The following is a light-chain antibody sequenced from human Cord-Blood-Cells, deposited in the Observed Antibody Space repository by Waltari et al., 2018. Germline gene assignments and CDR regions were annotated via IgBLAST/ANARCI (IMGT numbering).Light chain of an antibody. CDR1: RRVVGVTNY. CDR3: SSYAGSSTLV. CDR2: EVS. Sequence: SALTQPPSPSGSHGQSLTISFAGTRRVVGVTNYVCWYQQHPSQAPQLMIYEVSKRPSGVPNRFSGSKAGNTASLTVSGLQAEDEADYYCSSYAGSSTLVFGGGTKLTVL. J-gene: IGLJ3*02. V-gene: IGLV2-8*01.